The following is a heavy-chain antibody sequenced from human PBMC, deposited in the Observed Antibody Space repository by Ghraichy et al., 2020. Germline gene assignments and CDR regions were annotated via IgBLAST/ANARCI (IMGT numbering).Heavy chain of an antibody. CDR3: ARDRSIAARRFNYYYYYMDV. CDR1: GGTFSSYA. D-gene: IGHD6-6*01. V-gene: IGHV1-69*13. CDR2: IIPIFGTA. J-gene: IGHJ6*03. Sequence: SVKVSCKASGGTFSSYAISWVRQAPGQGLEWMGGIIPIFGTANYAQKFQGRVTITADESTSTAYMELSSLRSEDTAVYYCARDRSIAARRFNYYYYYMDVWGKGTTVTVSS.